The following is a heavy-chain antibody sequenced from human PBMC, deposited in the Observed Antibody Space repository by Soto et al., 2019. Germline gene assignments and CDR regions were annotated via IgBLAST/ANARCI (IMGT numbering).Heavy chain of an antibody. CDR3: ARGGCSSTSCYRDY. V-gene: IGHV3-48*01. J-gene: IGHJ4*02. CDR1: GFTFSSYS. Sequence: GGSLRLSCAASGFTFSSYSMNWVRQAPGKGLEWVSYISSSSSTIYYADSVKGRFTISRDNAKNSLYLQMNSLRAEDTAVYYCARGGCSSTSCYRDYWGQGTLVTVSS. CDR2: ISSSSSTI. D-gene: IGHD2-2*01.